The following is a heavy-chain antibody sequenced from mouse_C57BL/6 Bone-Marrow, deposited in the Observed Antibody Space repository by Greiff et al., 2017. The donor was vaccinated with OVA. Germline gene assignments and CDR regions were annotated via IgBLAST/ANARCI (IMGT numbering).Heavy chain of an antibody. CDR3: ARKAGTGAMDD. D-gene: IGHD4-1*01. CDR1: GFSLTSYA. J-gene: IGHJ4*01. V-gene: IGHV2-9-1*01. Sequence: VKLMESGPGLVAPSQSLSITCTVSGFSLTSYAISWVRQPPGKGLEWLGEIWTGGGTNYNSALKSRLSISNDNSKSQVFLKMNSLQTDDTARYYCARKAGTGAMDDWGQGTSVTVSS. CDR2: IWTGGGT.